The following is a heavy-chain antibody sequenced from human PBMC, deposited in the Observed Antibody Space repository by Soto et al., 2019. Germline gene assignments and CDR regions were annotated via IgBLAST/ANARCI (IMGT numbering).Heavy chain of an antibody. Sequence: ASVKDSCKASGYTFTSNYMHWVRQAPGQGLVWMGIINPSGGSTSYAKKFQGSDTMTRDTSTSTVYMELSSLRSEDTAVYYCARVCRTAYSSSWYWIGYFDYWGQGTLVTVSS. CDR3: ARVCRTAYSSSWYWIGYFDY. CDR2: INPSGGST. D-gene: IGHD6-13*01. J-gene: IGHJ4*01. V-gene: IGHV1-46*01. CDR1: GYTFTSNY.